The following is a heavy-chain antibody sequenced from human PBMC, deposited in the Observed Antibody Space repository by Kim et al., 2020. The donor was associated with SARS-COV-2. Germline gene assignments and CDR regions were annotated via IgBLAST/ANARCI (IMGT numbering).Heavy chain of an antibody. CDR1: GFTFSSYA. V-gene: IGHV3-23*01. Sequence: GGSLRLSCAASGFTFSSYAMSWVRQAPGKGLEWVSAISGSGGSTYYADSVKGRFTISRDNSKNTLYLQMNSLRAEDTAVYYCAKAPGGAFMVRGVPPFDYWGQGTLVTVSS. CDR2: ISGSGGST. J-gene: IGHJ4*02. D-gene: IGHD3-10*01. CDR3: AKAPGGAFMVRGVPPFDY.